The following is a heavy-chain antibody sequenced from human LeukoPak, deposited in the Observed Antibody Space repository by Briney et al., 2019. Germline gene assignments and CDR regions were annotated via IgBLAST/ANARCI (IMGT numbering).Heavy chain of an antibody. CDR3: ARDPHSGYCSGGSCYARDY. CDR2: INPNSGGT. J-gene: IGHJ4*02. D-gene: IGHD2-15*01. V-gene: IGHV1-2*02. Sequence: GASVKVSCKASGYTFTGYYMHWVRQAPGQGLEWMGWINPNSGGTNYAQKFQGRVTMTRDTSISTAYMELSRLRSDDTAVYYCARDPHSGYCSGGSCYARDYWGQGTLVTVSS. CDR1: GYTFTGYY.